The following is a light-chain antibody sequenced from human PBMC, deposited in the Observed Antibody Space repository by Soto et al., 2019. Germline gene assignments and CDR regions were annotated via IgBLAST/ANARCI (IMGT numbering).Light chain of an antibody. CDR3: SSYVGTNTYV. CDR2: EVS. Sequence: QSVLTQPPSASGSPGQSVTISCTGTSSDVGGYNYVSWHQQHPGKAPKLLIYEVSRRPSGVPDRFSGSKSGNTASLTVSGLQAEDEADYYCSSYVGTNTYVFGTGTKVTVL. CDR1: SSDVGGYNY. J-gene: IGLJ1*01. V-gene: IGLV2-8*01.